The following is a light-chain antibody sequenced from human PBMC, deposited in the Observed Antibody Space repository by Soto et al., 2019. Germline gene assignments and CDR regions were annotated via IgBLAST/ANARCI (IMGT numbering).Light chain of an antibody. CDR3: QLYGSSRRYT. V-gene: IGKV3-20*01. J-gene: IGKJ2*01. CDR2: GAS. CDR1: QSVSGTY. Sequence: DIVLTQSPGTLSLSPGERATLSCRASQSVSGTYLAWYQQKPGQAPRVLIYGASSRAAGIPDRFSGSGSGTDFTLTISRLEPEDFAVYYCQLYGSSRRYTFGQGNKLEIK.